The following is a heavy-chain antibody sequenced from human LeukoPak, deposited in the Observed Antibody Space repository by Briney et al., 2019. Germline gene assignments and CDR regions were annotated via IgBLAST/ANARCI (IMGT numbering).Heavy chain of an antibody. V-gene: IGHV3-30*03. CDR1: GFTFSSYG. D-gene: IGHD1-26*01. CDR3: AREDGSYLQFYGMDV. Sequence: PGGSLRLSCAASGFTFSSYGMHWVRQAPGKGLEWVAVISYDGSNKYYADSVKGRFTISRDNSKNSLYLQMNSLRAEDTAVYYCAREDGSYLQFYGMDVWGQGTTVTVSS. CDR2: ISYDGSNK. J-gene: IGHJ6*02.